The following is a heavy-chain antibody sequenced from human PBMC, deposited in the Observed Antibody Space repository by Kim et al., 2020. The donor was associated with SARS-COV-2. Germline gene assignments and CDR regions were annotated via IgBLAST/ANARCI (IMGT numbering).Heavy chain of an antibody. V-gene: IGHV1-3*01. J-gene: IGHJ6*03. Sequence: NFQERVTITRDTSANTAYMELSSLRSEDTAVYYCARGLEIATTKGDYMDVWGKGTTVTVSS. D-gene: IGHD6-13*01. CDR3: ARGLEIATTKGDYMDV.